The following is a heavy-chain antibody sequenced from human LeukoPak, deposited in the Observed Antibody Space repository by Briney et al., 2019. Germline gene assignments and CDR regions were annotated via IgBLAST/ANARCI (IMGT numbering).Heavy chain of an antibody. D-gene: IGHD1-26*01. Sequence: SETLSLTCTVSGGSISSYYWSWIRQPAGKGLEFIGRIYSGGSTNYNPSLKSRVTMSVDTPKNQFSLKLTSVTAADTAIYYCSRESGAFCPFGYWGEGTLVTVSS. CDR1: GGSISSYY. CDR2: IYSGGST. J-gene: IGHJ4*02. CDR3: SRESGAFCPFGY. V-gene: IGHV4-4*07.